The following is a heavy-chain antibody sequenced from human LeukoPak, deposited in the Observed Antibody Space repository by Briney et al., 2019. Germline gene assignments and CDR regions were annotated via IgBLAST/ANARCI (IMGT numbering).Heavy chain of an antibody. CDR1: GFTFSSYA. D-gene: IGHD3-22*01. J-gene: IGHJ4*02. CDR3: ASLYYDSSGYLPGFDY. CDR2: ISYDGSNK. V-gene: IGHV3-30-3*01. Sequence: PGRSLRLSCATSGFTFSSYAMHWVRQAPGKGLEWVAVISYDGSNKYYADSVKGRFTISRDNSKNTLYLQMNSLRAEDTAVYYRASLYYDSSGYLPGFDYWGQGTLVTVSS.